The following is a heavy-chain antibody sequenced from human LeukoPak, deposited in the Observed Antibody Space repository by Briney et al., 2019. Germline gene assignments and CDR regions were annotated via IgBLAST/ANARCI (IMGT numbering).Heavy chain of an antibody. CDR1: GFTFSSYS. J-gene: IGHJ3*02. D-gene: IGHD6-19*01. V-gene: IGHV3-21*01. Sequence: PGGSLRLSCAASGFTFSSYSMNWVRQAPGKGLEWVSSISSSSSYIYYADSVKGRFTISRDNAKNSLYLQMNSLRAEDTAVYYCARAPRSGWDAFDIWGQGTMVTVSS. CDR3: ARAPRSGWDAFDI. CDR2: ISSSSSYI.